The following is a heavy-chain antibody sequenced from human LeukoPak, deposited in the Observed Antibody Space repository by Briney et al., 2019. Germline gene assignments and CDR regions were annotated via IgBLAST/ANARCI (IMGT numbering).Heavy chain of an antibody. CDR2: ICSSGST. V-gene: IGHV4-4*07. CDR1: GGSISSYC. D-gene: IGHD3-10*01. Sequence: SETLSLTCTVSGGSISSYCWIWVRQPAGKGLEWIGRICSSGSTIYNPSLKSRVTMSLDMSNNQFSLKLSSVTAADTAVYYCARDRGSDGSDQLDPWGQGTLVTVSS. J-gene: IGHJ5*02. CDR3: ARDRGSDGSDQLDP.